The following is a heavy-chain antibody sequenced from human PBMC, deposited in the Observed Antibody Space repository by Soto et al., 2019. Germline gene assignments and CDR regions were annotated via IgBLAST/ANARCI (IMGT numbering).Heavy chain of an antibody. CDR3: ARGRRTEVTIDY. J-gene: IGHJ4*02. Sequence: PSETLSLTCAVYGGSFSGYYWSWIRQPPGKGLEWIGEINHSGSTNYNPSLESRVTISVDTSKNQFSLKLSSVTAADTAVYYWARGRRTEVTIDYWGQGTLVNVSS. V-gene: IGHV4-34*01. CDR2: INHSGST. D-gene: IGHD4-17*01. CDR1: GGSFSGYY.